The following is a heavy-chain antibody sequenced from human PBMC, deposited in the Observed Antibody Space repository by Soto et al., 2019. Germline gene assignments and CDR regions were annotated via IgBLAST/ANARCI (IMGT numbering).Heavy chain of an antibody. Sequence: SVKVSCKASGGTFSSYAISWVRQAPGQGLEWMGGIIPIFGTANYAQKFQGRVTITADKSTSTAYMELSSLRSEDTAVYYCARWQRIINAYYYYYATDFWCQGTRVTVSS. D-gene: IGHD3-10*01. J-gene: IGHJ6*02. CDR2: IIPIFGTA. V-gene: IGHV1-69*06. CDR3: ARWQRIINAYYYYYATDF. CDR1: GGTFSSYA.